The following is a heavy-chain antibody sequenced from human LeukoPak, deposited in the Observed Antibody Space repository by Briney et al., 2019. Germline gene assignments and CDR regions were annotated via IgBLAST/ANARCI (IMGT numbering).Heavy chain of an antibody. CDR1: GYTFTGYY. D-gene: IGHD3-10*01. CDR2: INPNSGGT. Sequence: ASVKVSCKASGYTFTGYYMHWVRQAPGQGLEWMGWINPNSGGTNYAQKFQGRVTMTRDTSISTAYMELSRLRSDDTAVYYCAKDPFNYYYQNWLDPWGQGTLVTVSS. CDR3: AKDPFNYYYQNWLDP. V-gene: IGHV1-2*02. J-gene: IGHJ5*02.